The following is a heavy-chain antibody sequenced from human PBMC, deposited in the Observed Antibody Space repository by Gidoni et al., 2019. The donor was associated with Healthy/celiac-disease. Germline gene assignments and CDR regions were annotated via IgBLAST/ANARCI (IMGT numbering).Heavy chain of an antibody. CDR1: GFTFSSYG. CDR3: ARDDKQGYCSSTSCYHYYGMDV. J-gene: IGHJ6*02. CDR2: IWYDGSNK. Sequence: QVQLVESGGGVVQPGRSLRLSCAASGFTFSSYGMHCVRQAPGKGLEWVAVIWYDGSNKYYADSVKGRFTISRDNSKNTLYLQMNSLRAEDTAVYYCARDDKQGYCSSTSCYHYYGMDVWGQGTTVTVSS. V-gene: IGHV3-33*01. D-gene: IGHD2-2*01.